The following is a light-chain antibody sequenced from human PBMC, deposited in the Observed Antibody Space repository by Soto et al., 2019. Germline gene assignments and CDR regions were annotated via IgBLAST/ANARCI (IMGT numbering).Light chain of an antibody. J-gene: IGKJ5*01. Sequence: DIQLTQSPSSLSASIGDRVTIICRASQSISGYLNWYQQKPGKAPKPLIYAASSLQSGVPSRFSGSASGTDFTLTITSLQPEDFATYYCQQGYSNPITFGRGTRLEIK. V-gene: IGKV1-39*01. CDR2: AAS. CDR3: QQGYSNPIT. CDR1: QSISGY.